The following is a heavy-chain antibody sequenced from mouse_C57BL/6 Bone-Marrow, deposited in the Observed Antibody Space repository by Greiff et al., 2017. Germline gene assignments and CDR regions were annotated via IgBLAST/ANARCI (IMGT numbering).Heavy chain of an antibody. J-gene: IGHJ4*01. V-gene: IGHV1-55*01. CDR3: ARSYYYGSSYVYYAMDY. CDR1: GYTFTSYW. Sequence: VQLQQSGAELVKPGASVKMSCKASGYTFTSYWITWVKQRPGQGLEWIGDIYPGSGSTNYNEKFKSKATLTVDTSSSTAYMQLSSLTSEDSAVYYCARSYYYGSSYVYYAMDYWGQGTSVTVSS. CDR2: IYPGSGST. D-gene: IGHD1-1*01.